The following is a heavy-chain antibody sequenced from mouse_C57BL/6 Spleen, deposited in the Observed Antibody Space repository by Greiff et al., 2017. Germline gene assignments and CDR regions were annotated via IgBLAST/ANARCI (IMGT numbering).Heavy chain of an antibody. D-gene: IGHD6-1*01. Sequence: QVQLQQPGAELVRPGSSVKLSCKASGYTFTSYWMHWVKQRPIQGLEWIGNIDPFDSETYYNQKLKDKVTLTVDKSPSTAYMQLSSLTSEDSTVYYCGRNLPRKDYFDYWGQGTTLTVSS. CDR3: GRNLPRKDYFDY. V-gene: IGHV1-52*01. CDR2: IDPFDSET. J-gene: IGHJ2*01. CDR1: GYTFTSYW.